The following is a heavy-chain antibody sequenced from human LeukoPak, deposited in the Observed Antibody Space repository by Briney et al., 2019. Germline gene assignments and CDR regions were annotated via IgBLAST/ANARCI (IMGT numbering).Heavy chain of an antibody. J-gene: IGHJ4*02. CDR1: GFTFSRCT. V-gene: IGHV3-30-3*01. D-gene: IGHD2-8*01. Sequence: GGSLRLSCAASGFTFSRCTMHWVRQAPGKGLEWVALISKDGTTLNYAASVKGRFTISRDNSKNTLYLQMNSLRDEDSAAYYCARVYLERLTAGYFDHWGQGTWVTVSP. CDR3: ARVYLERLTAGYFDH. CDR2: ISKDGTTL.